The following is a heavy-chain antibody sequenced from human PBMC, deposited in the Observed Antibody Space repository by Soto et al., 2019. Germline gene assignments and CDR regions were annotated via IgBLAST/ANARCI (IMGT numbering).Heavy chain of an antibody. V-gene: IGHV3-30-3*01. CDR2: IAHDGSNA. D-gene: IGHD6-6*01. CDR3: ARGDREDMRVGVGARPSEYGTDI. Sequence: QVQLVESGGGVVQPGGSLRLSCAASGFTFRNHAMHWVRQAPGKGLECLAVIAHDGSNAFYRDSVKGRFTDSRDNSKNTLYLYMNSLRSEDTGVYYCARGDREDMRVGVGARPSEYGTDIWGQGTTVIVSS. J-gene: IGHJ6*01. CDR1: GFTFRNHA.